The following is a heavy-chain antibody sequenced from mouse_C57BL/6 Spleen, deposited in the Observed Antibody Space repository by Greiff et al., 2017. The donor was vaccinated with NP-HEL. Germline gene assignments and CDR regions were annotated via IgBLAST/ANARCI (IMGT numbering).Heavy chain of an antibody. J-gene: IGHJ3*01. CDR3: AREGGIYYGNPAWFAY. CDR1: GFTFSDYG. V-gene: IGHV5-17*01. CDR2: ISSGSSTI. D-gene: IGHD2-1*01. Sequence: DVKLQESGGGLVKPGGSLKLSCAASGFTFSDYGMHWVRQAPEKGLEWVAYISSGSSTIYYADTVKGRFTISRDNAKNTLFLQMTSLRSEDTAMYYCAREGGIYYGNPAWFAYWGQGTLVTVSA.